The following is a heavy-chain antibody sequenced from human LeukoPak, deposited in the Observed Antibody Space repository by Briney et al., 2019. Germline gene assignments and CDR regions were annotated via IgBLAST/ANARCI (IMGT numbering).Heavy chain of an antibody. J-gene: IGHJ4*02. D-gene: IGHD3-22*01. Sequence: GASVKVSCKASGYTFTGYYMHWVRQAPGQRLEWMGWINAGNGNTKYSQEFQGRVTITRDTSASTAYMELSSLRSEDMAVYYCARWGYDSSAFDYWGQGTLVTVSS. CDR1: GYTFTGYY. CDR2: INAGNGNT. V-gene: IGHV1-3*03. CDR3: ARWGYDSSAFDY.